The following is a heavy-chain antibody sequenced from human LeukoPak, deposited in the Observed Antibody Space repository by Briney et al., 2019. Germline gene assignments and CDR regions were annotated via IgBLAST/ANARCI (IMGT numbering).Heavy chain of an antibody. D-gene: IGHD6-19*01. CDR3: ARGQSSVAGNYYYYFGMDV. CDR1: GYTITTYG. V-gene: IGHV1-18*01. CDR2: VSANNGDT. Sequence: ASVKVSCKASGYTITTYGINWVRQAPGQGLEWMGWVSANNGDTNYVEKFQGRVTMTTDTSTSTTYMELRSLRSDDTAIYFCARGQSSVAGNYYYYFGMDVWGQGTTVTVSS. J-gene: IGHJ6*02.